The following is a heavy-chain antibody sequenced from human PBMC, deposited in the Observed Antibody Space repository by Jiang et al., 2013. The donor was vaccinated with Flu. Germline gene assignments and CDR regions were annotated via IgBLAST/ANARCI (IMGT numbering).Heavy chain of an antibody. D-gene: IGHD4-17*01. CDR1: GGAFSSYA. CDR2: IIPIFGTA. CDR3: ARYTVTSIYYYYYGMDV. J-gene: IGHJ6*02. V-gene: IGHV1-69*06. Sequence: GSSVKVSCKASGGAFSSYAISWVRQAPGQGLEWMGGIIPIFGTANYAQKFQGRVTITADKSTSTAYMELSSLRSEGTAVYYCARYTVTSIYYYYYGMDVWGQGTTVTVSS.